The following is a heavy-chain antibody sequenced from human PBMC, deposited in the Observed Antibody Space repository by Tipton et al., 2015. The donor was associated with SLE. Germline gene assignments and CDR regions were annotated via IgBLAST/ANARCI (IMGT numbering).Heavy chain of an antibody. V-gene: IGHV4-31*03. CDR3: ARKRLSVLDCDL. Sequence: TLSLTCTVSGGSVSSGGYYWNWIRQHPGKGLEWIGYIYYSGSTYYNPSLKSRVTISVDTSKNQFSLKLSSVTAADTAVYYCARKRLSVLDCDLGGRGTLVPVS. J-gene: IGHJ2*01. CDR2: IYYSGST. D-gene: IGHD3-16*01. CDR1: GGSVSSGGYY.